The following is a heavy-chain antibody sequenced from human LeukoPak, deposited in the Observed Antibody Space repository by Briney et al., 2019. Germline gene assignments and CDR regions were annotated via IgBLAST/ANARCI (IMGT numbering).Heavy chain of an antibody. CDR3: AKDRTRYTGYVHFDY. CDR1: GFTFSNYA. CDR2: FSGSGDST. J-gene: IGHJ4*02. Sequence: GGSLRLSRAASGFTFSNYAMSWVRQAPGKGLEWVSSFSGSGDSTNYADSVKGRFTISRDNSKNTLSLQMNSLRAEDTAVYYCAKDRTRYTGYVHFDYWGQGTLVTVSS. V-gene: IGHV3-23*01. D-gene: IGHD5-12*01.